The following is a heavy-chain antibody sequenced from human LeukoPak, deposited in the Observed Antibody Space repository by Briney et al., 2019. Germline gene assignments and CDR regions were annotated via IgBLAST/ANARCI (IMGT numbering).Heavy chain of an antibody. J-gene: IGHJ4*02. CDR1: GFSLSTSGMC. D-gene: IGHD6-19*01. CDR3: ARIPLSSGGYYFDY. CDR2: IDWDDDK. Sequence: SGPTLVNPTQTLTPTCTFSGFSLSTSGMCVSWIRQPPGKALEWLARIDWDDDKYYSTSLKTRLTISKDTSKNQVVLTMTNMDPVDTATYYCARIPLSSGGYYFDYWGQGTLVTVSS. V-gene: IGHV2-70*11.